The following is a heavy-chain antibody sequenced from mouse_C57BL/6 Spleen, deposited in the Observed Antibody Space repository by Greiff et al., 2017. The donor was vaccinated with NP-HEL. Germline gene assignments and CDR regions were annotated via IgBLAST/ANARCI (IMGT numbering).Heavy chain of an antibody. Sequence: EVQLQQSGPELVKPGASVKIPCKASGYTFTDYNMDWVKQSHGKSLEWIGDINPNNGGTIYNQKFKGKATLTVDKSSSTAYMELRSLTSEDTAVYYCARGGYHRSFYAMDYWGQGTSVTVSS. CDR2: INPNNGGT. D-gene: IGHD2-14*01. V-gene: IGHV1-18*01. CDR1: GYTFTDYN. J-gene: IGHJ4*01. CDR3: ARGGYHRSFYAMDY.